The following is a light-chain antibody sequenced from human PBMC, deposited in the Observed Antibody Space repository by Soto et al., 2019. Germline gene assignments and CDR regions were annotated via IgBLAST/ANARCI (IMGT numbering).Light chain of an antibody. V-gene: IGLV2-14*01. CDR1: SSDVGGYNY. Sequence: QSVLTQPASVSGSPGQSITMSCTGTSSDVGGYNYVSWYQQHPGKAPQLMIYHVSNRPSGVSNRFSGSKSGNTASLTISGLQAEDEADYYCSSCTTSSTVVFGGGTQLTVL. J-gene: IGLJ3*02. CDR2: HVS. CDR3: SSCTTSSTVV.